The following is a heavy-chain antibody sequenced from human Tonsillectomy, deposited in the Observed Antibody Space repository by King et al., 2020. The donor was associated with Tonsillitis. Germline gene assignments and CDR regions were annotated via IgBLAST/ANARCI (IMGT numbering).Heavy chain of an antibody. J-gene: IGHJ4*02. CDR2: VYSSGRA. CDR1: GGSISGDY. CDR3: ARDIGSANHYYFDD. D-gene: IGHD1-14*01. Sequence: VQLQESGPGLVKPSETLSLTCTVSGGSISGDYWTWSRQSAGKGLEGIGRVYSSGRAYYNPSLESRVAMSVDTSKNQFSLKLTSVTAADTAVYYCARDIGSANHYYFDDWGQGTLVTVSS. V-gene: IGHV4-4*07.